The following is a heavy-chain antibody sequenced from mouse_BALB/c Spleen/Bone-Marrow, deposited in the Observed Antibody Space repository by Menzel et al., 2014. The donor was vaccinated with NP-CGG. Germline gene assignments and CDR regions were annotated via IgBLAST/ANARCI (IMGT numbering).Heavy chain of an antibody. V-gene: IGHV1S22*01. Sequence: GSELVRPGASVKLSCKAFGYTFTSYWMHWVKQRPGQGLEWIGNIYPGSGSTNYDEKFKNKATLTVDTSSSAAYMQLRSLTSEDSAVYYCTRGDYPYFPMDYWGQGTSVTVSS. D-gene: IGHD2-4*01. CDR2: IYPGSGST. CDR3: TRGDYPYFPMDY. CDR1: GYTFTSYW. J-gene: IGHJ4*01.